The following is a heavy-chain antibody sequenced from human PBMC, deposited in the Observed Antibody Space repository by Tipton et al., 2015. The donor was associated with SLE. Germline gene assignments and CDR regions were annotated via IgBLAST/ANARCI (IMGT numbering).Heavy chain of an antibody. V-gene: IGHV4-61*08. CDR3: AREGFRFLHMDG. CDR2: VFYSGST. D-gene: IGHD3-3*01. J-gene: IGHJ6*04. CDR1: GGSVSSGGYY. Sequence: VKPSETLSLNCTVSGGSVSSGGYYWSLIRQTPGKGLEWIGNVFYSGSTHYNPSLKGRVIMSVDTSKNEFSLKVSSVTAADTAVYYCAREGFRFLHMDGWGRGTTVIVSS.